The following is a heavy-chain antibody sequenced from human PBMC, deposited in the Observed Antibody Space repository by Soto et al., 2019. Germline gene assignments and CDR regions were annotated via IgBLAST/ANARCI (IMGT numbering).Heavy chain of an antibody. CDR2: ITIDGKSK. Sequence: PVVSLRISCAAFGVNFSNHWMHWVRQRPAEGLVWVSRITIDGKSKAYSYSFKGRFAISIYNSKSTLYLQMNGLTAEDTAVYYCARESGDCPLNWFAPGGQGTLVTVSS. CDR3: ARESGDCPLNWFAP. V-gene: IGHV3-74*01. J-gene: IGHJ5*02. D-gene: IGHD2-21*02. CDR1: GVNFSNHW.